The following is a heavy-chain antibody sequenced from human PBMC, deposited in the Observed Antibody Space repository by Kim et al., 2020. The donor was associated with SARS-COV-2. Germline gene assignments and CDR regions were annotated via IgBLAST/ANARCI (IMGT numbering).Heavy chain of an antibody. J-gene: IGHJ5*02. V-gene: IGHV4-34*01. CDR3: ARIYCSGGSCYPNWFDP. Sequence: LKSRVTISVDTSKNQFSLKLSSVTAADTAVYYCARIYCSGGSCYPNWFDPWGQGTLVTVSS. D-gene: IGHD2-15*01.